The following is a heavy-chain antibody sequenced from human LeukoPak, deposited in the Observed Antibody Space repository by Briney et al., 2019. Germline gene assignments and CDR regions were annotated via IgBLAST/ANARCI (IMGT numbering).Heavy chain of an antibody. CDR1: GFTVSSNY. Sequence: GGSLRLSCAASGFTVSSNYMSWVRQAPGKGLEWVSSISSSSSYIYYADSVKGRFTISRDNAKNSLYLQMNSLRAEDTAVYYCALHCSSTSCPPYAFDIWGQGTMVTVSS. D-gene: IGHD2-2*01. CDR3: ALHCSSTSCPPYAFDI. CDR2: ISSSSSYI. J-gene: IGHJ3*02. V-gene: IGHV3-21*01.